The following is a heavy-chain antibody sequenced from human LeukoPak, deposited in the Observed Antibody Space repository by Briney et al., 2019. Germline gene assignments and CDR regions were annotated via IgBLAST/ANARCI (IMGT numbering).Heavy chain of an antibody. CDR1: GFTFSSYA. CDR3: ARGVGGLEY. D-gene: IGHD3-16*01. CDR2: ISGSGGST. J-gene: IGHJ4*02. V-gene: IGHV3-23*01. Sequence: GGSLRLSCAASGFTFSSYAMSWVRQAPGKGLEWVSGISGSGGSTYYADSVKGRFTISRDNSKNTLYLQMNSLRAEDTAVCYCARGVGGLEYWGQGTLATVSS.